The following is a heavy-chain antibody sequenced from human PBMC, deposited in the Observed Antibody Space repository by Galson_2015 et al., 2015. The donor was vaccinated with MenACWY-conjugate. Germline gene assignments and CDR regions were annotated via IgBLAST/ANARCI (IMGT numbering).Heavy chain of an antibody. V-gene: IGHV7-4-1*02. CDR3: ARTLAVTGSTINWFDP. CDR2: NNTKTGSP. Sequence: SVKVSCKASGYTFTRYAMNWVRQAPGQGLEWMGWNNTKTGSPTYAQGFTGRFVFSLDTSVSAAYLQISSLQAEDTAVYYCARTLAVTGSTINWFDPWGQGTLVTVSS. J-gene: IGHJ5*02. CDR1: GYTFTRYA. D-gene: IGHD6-19*01.